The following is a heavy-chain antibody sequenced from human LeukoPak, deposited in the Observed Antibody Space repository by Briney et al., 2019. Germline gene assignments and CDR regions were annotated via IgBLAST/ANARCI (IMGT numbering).Heavy chain of an antibody. J-gene: IGHJ5*02. V-gene: IGHV1-69*05. CDR3: ARDLRQVDTAMATEYNWFDP. D-gene: IGHD5-18*01. CDR2: IIPIFGTA. CDR1: GGTFSSYA. Sequence: GSSVKVSCKASGGTFSSYAISLVRQAPGQGLEWMGRIIPIFGTANYAQKFQGRVTFTTDESTSTAYMELSRLRSEDTAVYYCARDLRQVDTAMATEYNWFDPWGQGTLVTVSS.